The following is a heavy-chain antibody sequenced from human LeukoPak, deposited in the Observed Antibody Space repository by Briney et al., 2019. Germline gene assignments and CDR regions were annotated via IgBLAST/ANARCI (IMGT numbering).Heavy chain of an antibody. V-gene: IGHV4-59*01. CDR2: IHYSGYT. J-gene: IGHJ4*02. CDR3: ARDRASYNWYL. Sequence: SETLSLTCTVSGGSISSYYWSWIRQPPGKGLEWIGYIHYSGYTNYNPSLKSRVTISVDTSKNQFSLKLSSVTAADMAVYYCARDRASYNWYLWGQGTLVTVSS. D-gene: IGHD1-20*01. CDR1: GGSISSYY.